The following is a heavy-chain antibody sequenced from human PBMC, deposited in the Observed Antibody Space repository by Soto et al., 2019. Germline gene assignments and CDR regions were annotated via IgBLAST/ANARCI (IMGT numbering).Heavy chain of an antibody. D-gene: IGHD2-2*01. CDR1: GLTFSDAW. Sequence: EVHVVESGGALVKPGGSLRLSCTVSGLTFSDAWLNWVRQAPGKGLEWVGRFKSVGGGVTTEYAAPVKGRFTLSRDDLQNTMYLHMNSLKTDDTAVYFCIWESKFCNSWQWGRGTLVTVSS. J-gene: IGHJ4*02. CDR3: IWESKFCNSWQ. CDR2: FKSVGGGVTT. V-gene: IGHV3-15*07.